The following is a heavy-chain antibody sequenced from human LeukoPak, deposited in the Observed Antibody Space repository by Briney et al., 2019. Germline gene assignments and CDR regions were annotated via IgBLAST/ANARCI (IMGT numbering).Heavy chain of an antibody. J-gene: IGHJ4*02. D-gene: IGHD6-13*01. CDR3: ASLIPAAERDY. V-gene: IGHV3-23*01. CDR1: GFPFSSYA. CDR2: ISSTSGST. Sequence: GGSLRLSCAASGFPFSSYAMSWVRQAPEKGLQCVSAISSTSGSTFYADSVKGRFTIYRDNSKNTVYLQMNSLRAEDTAAYYCASLIPAAERDYWGRGTLVTVSS.